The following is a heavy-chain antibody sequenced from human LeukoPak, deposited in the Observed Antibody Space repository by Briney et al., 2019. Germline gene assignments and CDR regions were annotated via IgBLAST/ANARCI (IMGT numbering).Heavy chain of an antibody. CDR1: EFTFSSYA. CDR2: ISGSGGST. Sequence: PGGSLRLSCAASEFTFSSYAMSWVRQAPGKGLDWVSAISGSGGSTYYADSVKGRFTISRDNAKNSLFLQMNSLRAEDTALYYCTTSPSRSPFHIWGQGTMVTVSS. V-gene: IGHV3-23*01. CDR3: TTSPSRSPFHI. J-gene: IGHJ3*02.